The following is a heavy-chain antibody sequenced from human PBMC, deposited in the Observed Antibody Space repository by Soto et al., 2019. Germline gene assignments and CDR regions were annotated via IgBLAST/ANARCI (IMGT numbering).Heavy chain of an antibody. V-gene: IGHV1-46*01. D-gene: IGHD2-2*01. CDR2: INPSGGST. CDR1: GYTFTSYY. CDR3: ARPLYPGYYFDY. Sequence: GASVKDSCKASGYTFTSYYMHWVRQAPGQGLEWMGIINPSGGSTSYAQKFQGRVTMTRDTSTSTVYMELSSLRSEDTAVYYCARPLYPGYYFDYWGQGTLVTVSS. J-gene: IGHJ4*02.